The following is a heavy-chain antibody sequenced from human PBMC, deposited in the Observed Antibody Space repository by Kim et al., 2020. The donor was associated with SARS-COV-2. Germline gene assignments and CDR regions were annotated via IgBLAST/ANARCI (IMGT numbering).Heavy chain of an antibody. D-gene: IGHD1-26*01. CDR3: ARIVGATFVGYGGAFDP. J-gene: IGHJ5*02. CDR1: GFTVSSNY. V-gene: IGHV3-53*01. Sequence: GGSLRLSCAASGFTVSSNYMSWVRQAPGKGLEWVSVIYSGGSTYYADSVKGRFTISRDNSKNTLYLQMNSLRAEDTAVYYCARIVGATFVGYGGAFDPWGQGTLVTVSS. CDR2: IYSGGST.